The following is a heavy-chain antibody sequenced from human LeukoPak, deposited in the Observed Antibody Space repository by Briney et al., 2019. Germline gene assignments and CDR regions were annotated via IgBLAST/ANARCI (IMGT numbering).Heavy chain of an antibody. CDR3: ARYSAPVTSIDY. D-gene: IGHD2-21*02. Sequence: SETLSLTCTVSGGPISSNYWSWIRQPPGKGLEWIGYIYHSGSTNYNPSLKSRVTISVDTSKNQFSLMLSSVTAADTAVYYCARYSAPVTSIDYWGQGTLVTVSS. V-gene: IGHV4-59*01. J-gene: IGHJ4*02. CDR2: IYHSGST. CDR1: GGPISSNY.